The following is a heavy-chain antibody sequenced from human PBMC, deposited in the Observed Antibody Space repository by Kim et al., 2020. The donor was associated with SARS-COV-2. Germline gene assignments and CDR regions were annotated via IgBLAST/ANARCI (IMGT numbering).Heavy chain of an antibody. CDR2: IVVGSGNT. V-gene: IGHV1-58*02. CDR1: GFTFTSSA. J-gene: IGHJ6*03. CDR3: AADSRRNYDFWSVPQGLYYYYYMDV. D-gene: IGHD3-3*01. Sequence: SVKVSCKASGFTFTSSAMQWVRQARGQRLEWIGWIVVGSGNTNYAQKFQERVTITRDMSTSTAYMELSSLRSEDTAVYYCAADSRRNYDFWSVPQGLYYYYYMDVWGKGTTVTVSS.